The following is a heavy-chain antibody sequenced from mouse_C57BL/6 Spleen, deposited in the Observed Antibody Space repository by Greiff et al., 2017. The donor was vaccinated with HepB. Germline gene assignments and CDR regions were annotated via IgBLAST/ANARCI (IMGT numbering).Heavy chain of an antibody. CDR2: IWSDGST. CDR3: ARQGQLRLGDAMDY. Sequence: VKLLESGPGLVAPSQSLSITCTVSGFSLTSYGVHWVRQPPGKGLEWLVVIWSDGSTTYNSALKSRLSISKDNSKSQVFLKMNSLQTDDTAMYYCARQGQLRLGDAMDYWGQGTSVTVSS. J-gene: IGHJ4*01. D-gene: IGHD3-2*02. CDR1: GFSLTSYG. V-gene: IGHV2-6-1*01.